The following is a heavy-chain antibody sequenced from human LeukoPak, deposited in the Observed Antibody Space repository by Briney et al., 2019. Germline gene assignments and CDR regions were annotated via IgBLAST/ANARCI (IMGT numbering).Heavy chain of an antibody. CDR2: ISGSGGDT. D-gene: IGHD6-13*01. CDR3: AKMARYSSSWADC. V-gene: IGHV3-23*01. CDR1: GFTLSIYA. Sequence: PGGSLRLSCAASGFTLSIYAMTWVRQAPGKGLEWFSGISGSGGDTYYADSVKGRFTVSRDNSKNTLYLQMNSLRAEDTAVYYCAKMARYSSSWADCWGQGTLVTVSS. J-gene: IGHJ4*02.